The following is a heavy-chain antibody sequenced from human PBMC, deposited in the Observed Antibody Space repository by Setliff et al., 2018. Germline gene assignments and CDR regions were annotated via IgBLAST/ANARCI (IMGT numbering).Heavy chain of an antibody. D-gene: IGHD1-26*01. J-gene: IGHJ4*02. CDR1: GFTFSSYW. CDR3: ARDRGSGSYFLRYFDY. Sequence: GSLRLSCAASGFTFSSYWMHWVRQAPGKGLVWVSRINSDGSSTSYADSVKGRFAISRDNAKNSLYLQMNSLRAEDTAVYYCARDRGSGSYFLRYFDYWGQGTLVTVSS. CDR2: INSDGSST. V-gene: IGHV3-74*01.